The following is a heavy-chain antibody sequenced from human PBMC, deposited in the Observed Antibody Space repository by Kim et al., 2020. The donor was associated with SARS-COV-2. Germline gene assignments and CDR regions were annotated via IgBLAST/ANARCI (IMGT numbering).Heavy chain of an antibody. V-gene: IGHV4-39*01. J-gene: IGHJ6*02. D-gene: IGHD2-21*02. CDR2: IYYSGST. CDR1: GGSISSGSYY. Sequence: SETLSLTCTVSGGSISSGSYYWGWIRQPPGKGLQWIGNIYYSGSTYYNPSLRSRVTLSVDTSRNQLFLKLTSVTATDTAVYYCARRLPSHYGMDVWGQGTTVPVSS. CDR3: ARRLPSHYGMDV.